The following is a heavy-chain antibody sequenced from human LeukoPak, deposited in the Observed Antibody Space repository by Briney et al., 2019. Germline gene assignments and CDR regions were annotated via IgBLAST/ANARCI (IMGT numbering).Heavy chain of an antibody. CDR3: ARDANWGYDAYDI. D-gene: IGHD7-27*01. CDR2: TYYKSKWHN. Sequence: SQTLSLTCAISGDGLSVNCDVWNWVRQSQSRGLEWLGRTYYKSKWHNDYAVSVKSRITISPDTSKNQFSLHLNSVTPEDTAVYYCARDANWGYDAYDIWGQGTMVTVSS. V-gene: IGHV6-1*01. CDR1: GDGLSVNCDV. J-gene: IGHJ3*02.